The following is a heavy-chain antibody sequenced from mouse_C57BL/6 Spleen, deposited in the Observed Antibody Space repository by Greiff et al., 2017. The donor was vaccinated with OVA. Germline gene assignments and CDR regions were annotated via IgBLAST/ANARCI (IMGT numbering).Heavy chain of an antibody. CDR1: GFNIKNTY. J-gene: IGHJ4*01. D-gene: IGHD1-1*01. Sequence: VHVKQSVAELVRPGASVKLSCTASGFNIKNTYMHWVKQRPEQGLEWIGRIDPANGNTKYAPKFPGKATITADTSSNTAYLQLSSLTSEDTAIYYCARRTPIITTVVGAMDYWGQGTSVTVSS. CDR3: ARRTPIITTVVGAMDY. CDR2: IDPANGNT. V-gene: IGHV14-3*01.